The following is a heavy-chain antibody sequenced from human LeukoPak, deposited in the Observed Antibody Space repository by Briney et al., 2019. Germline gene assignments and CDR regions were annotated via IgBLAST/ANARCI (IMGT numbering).Heavy chain of an antibody. D-gene: IGHD2-15*01. CDR3: AEEFCSGGSCYIGY. CDR2: INSDGSST. J-gene: IGHJ4*02. V-gene: IGHV3-74*01. Sequence: PGGSLRLSCAASGFTFSSYWMHWVRQAPGKGLVWVSRINSDGSSTSYADSVKGRFTISRDNSKNTLYLQMNSLRAEDTAVYYCAEEFCSGGSCYIGYWGQGTLVTVSS. CDR1: GFTFSSYW.